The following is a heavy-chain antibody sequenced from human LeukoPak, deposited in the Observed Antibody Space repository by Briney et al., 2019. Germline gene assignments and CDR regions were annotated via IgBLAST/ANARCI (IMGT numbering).Heavy chain of an antibody. Sequence: GGSLRLSSAASGFTFSSYGMHWVRQAPGKGLEWVAFIRYDGSNKYYADSVKGRFTISRDNSKNTLYLQMNSLRTEDTAIYYCATDTRFDYWGQGTLVTVSS. V-gene: IGHV3-30*02. CDR3: ATDTRFDY. J-gene: IGHJ4*02. D-gene: IGHD2-2*02. CDR1: GFTFSSYG. CDR2: IRYDGSNK.